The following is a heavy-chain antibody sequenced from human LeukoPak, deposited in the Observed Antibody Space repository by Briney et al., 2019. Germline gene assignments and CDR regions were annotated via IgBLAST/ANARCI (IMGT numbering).Heavy chain of an antibody. CDR3: AKDSSALVGAKRVGYFQH. CDR2: IRYDGSNK. CDR1: GLTFSSYG. J-gene: IGHJ1*01. V-gene: IGHV3-30*02. D-gene: IGHD1-26*01. Sequence: GGSLRLSCAASGLTFSSYGMHWVRQAPGKGLEWVAFIRYDGSNKYYADSVKGRFTISRDNSKNTLYLQMNSLRAEDTAVYYCAKDSSALVGAKRVGYFQHWGQGTLVTVSS.